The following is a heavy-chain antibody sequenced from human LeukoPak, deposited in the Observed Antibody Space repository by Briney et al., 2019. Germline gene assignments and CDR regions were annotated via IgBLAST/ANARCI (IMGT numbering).Heavy chain of an antibody. CDR3: AKPLLWFGELLPADY. CDR2: ISGSGGST. Sequence: GGSLRLSCAASGFTFSSYAMSWVRQAPGKGLEWVSAISGSGGSTYYADSVKGRFTISRDNSKNTLYLQMNSLRAEDTAVYYCAKPLLWFGELLPADYWGQGTLVTVSS. D-gene: IGHD3-10*01. J-gene: IGHJ4*02. V-gene: IGHV3-23*01. CDR1: GFTFSSYA.